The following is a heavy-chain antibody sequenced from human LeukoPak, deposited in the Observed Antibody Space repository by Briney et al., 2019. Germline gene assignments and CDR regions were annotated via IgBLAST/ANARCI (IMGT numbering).Heavy chain of an antibody. CDR3: ARASHDYGDYSHFDY. Sequence: SQTLSLTCTVSGGSISSGSYSWSWIRQPAGKGLDWIGRIYTTGSTNYNPSLKSRVTISLDTSKNQFSLKLSSVTAADTAVYYCARASHDYGDYSHFDYWGQGTLVTVSS. CDR1: GGSISSGSYS. D-gene: IGHD4-17*01. V-gene: IGHV4-61*02. J-gene: IGHJ4*02. CDR2: IYTTGST.